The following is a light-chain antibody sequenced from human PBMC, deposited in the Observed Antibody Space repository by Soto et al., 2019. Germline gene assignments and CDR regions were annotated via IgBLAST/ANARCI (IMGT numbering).Light chain of an antibody. Sequence: DIGAYDYVSWYQQHPGKAPKLILYAVSNRPSGVSTRFSGSKSGNTASLTISGVQADDEADYYCSSYRSSDTLEVFGTGTKVTVL. CDR2: AVS. CDR1: DIGAYDY. CDR3: SSYRSSDTLEV. J-gene: IGLJ1*01. V-gene: IGLV2-14*01.